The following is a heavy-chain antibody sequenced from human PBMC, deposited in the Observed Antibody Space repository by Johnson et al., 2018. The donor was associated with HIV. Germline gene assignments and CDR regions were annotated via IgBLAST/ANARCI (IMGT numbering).Heavy chain of an antibody. D-gene: IGHD3-22*01. Sequence: EVQLVESGGGVVRPGGSLRLSCAASGFTFDDYDMTWVRQGPGKGLEWVSHINWNGGTTYYADSVKGRFTISRDTSKNTLHLQMNSLGAEDTAVYHCARVLMRGAYYYDSSGFYIWGQGTIVTVSS. CDR1: GFTFDDYD. CDR3: ARVLMRGAYYYDSSGFYI. J-gene: IGHJ3*02. V-gene: IGHV3-20*01. CDR2: INWNGGTT.